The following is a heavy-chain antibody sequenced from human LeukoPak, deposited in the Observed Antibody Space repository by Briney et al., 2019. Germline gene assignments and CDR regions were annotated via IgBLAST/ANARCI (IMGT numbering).Heavy chain of an antibody. J-gene: IGHJ6*02. CDR1: GFTFSNYN. V-gene: IGHV3-21*01. D-gene: IGHD3-10*01. Sequence: GGSLRLSCAASGFTFSNYNFYWVRQAPGKGLEWVSSISSTSSYIYYADSMKGRFTISRDNAKDSLYLQMNSLRAEDTAVYYCARALWSGPVYYGMDVWGQETTVTVSS. CDR3: ARALWSGPVYYGMDV. CDR2: ISSTSSYI.